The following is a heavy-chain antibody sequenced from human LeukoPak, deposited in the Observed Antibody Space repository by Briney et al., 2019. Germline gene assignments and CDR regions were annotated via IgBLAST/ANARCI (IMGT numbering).Heavy chain of an antibody. CDR2: ISGYNGNT. D-gene: IGHD1-20*01. V-gene: IGHV1-18*01. J-gene: IGHJ4*02. Sequence: ASVKVSCKASGYTFTSHGISWVRQAPGQGLEWMGWISGYNGNTNFAQKLQGRVTMTTDTSTSTAYMELRSLRSDDTAVYYCARDQYNWNDVEYFDYWGQGTLVTVSS. CDR3: ARDQYNWNDVEYFDY. CDR1: GYTFTSHG.